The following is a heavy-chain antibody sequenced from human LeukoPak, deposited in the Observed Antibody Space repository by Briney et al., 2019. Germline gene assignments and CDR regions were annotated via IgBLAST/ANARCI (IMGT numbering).Heavy chain of an antibody. CDR1: GRSFSGYY. V-gene: IGHV3-23*01. CDR2: ISGSGGST. Sequence: ETLSLTCAVYGRSFSGYYWSWIRQAPGKGLEWVSAISGSGGSTYYADSVKGRFTISRDNSKNTLYLQMNSLRAEDTAVYYCAKSYYDILTGPPEGWGQGTLVTVSS. J-gene: IGHJ4*02. CDR3: AKSYYDILTGPPEG. D-gene: IGHD3-9*01.